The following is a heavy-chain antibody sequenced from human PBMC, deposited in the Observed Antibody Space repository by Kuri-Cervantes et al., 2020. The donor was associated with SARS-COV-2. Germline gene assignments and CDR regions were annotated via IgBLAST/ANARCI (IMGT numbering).Heavy chain of an antibody. CDR2: IYYSGST. J-gene: IGHJ3*02. D-gene: IGHD3-16*02. CDR3: ARLSPPKDAFDI. CDR1: GGPISSSSYY. V-gene: IGHV4-39*01. Sequence: SETLSLTCTVSGGPISSSSYYWGWIRQPPGKGLEWIGSIYYSGSTYYNPSLKSRVTISVDTSKNQFSLKLSSVTAADTAVYYCARLSPPKDAFDIWGQGTMVTVSS.